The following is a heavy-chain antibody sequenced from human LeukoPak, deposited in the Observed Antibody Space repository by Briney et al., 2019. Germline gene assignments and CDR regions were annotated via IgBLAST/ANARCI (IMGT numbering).Heavy chain of an antibody. V-gene: IGHV1-46*01. CDR1: GYTFTSYY. CDR2: INPSGGST. CDR3: ARGLSCYDSSGLTPLLNY. J-gene: IGHJ4*02. Sequence: GASVKVSCKASGYTFTSYYMHWVRQAPGQGLEWMGTINPSGGSTSYAQKFQGRVTMTRDTSTSTVYMELSSLRSEDTAVYYCARGLSCYDSSGLTPLLNYWGQGTLVTVSS. D-gene: IGHD3-22*01.